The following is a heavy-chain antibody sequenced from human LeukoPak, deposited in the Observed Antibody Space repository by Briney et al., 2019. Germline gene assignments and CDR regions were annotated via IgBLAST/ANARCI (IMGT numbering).Heavy chain of an antibody. CDR2: INTDGSRP. V-gene: IGHV3-74*01. Sequence: GGSLRLSCAASGFTFGSYWMHWVRQAPGKGLVWVSHINTDGSRPTYGDSAKGRFTVSRDNANNTLFLQMNSLRVEDTAVYYCARGTAATAGIDYWDQGTLVTVSS. CDR3: ARGTAATAGIDY. D-gene: IGHD6-13*01. CDR1: GFTFGSYW. J-gene: IGHJ4*02.